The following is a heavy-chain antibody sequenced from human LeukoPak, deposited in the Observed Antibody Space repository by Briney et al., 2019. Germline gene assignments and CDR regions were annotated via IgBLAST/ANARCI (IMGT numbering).Heavy chain of an antibody. CDR2: IIPIFGTA. Sequence: ASVKVSCKASGGTFSSYAISWVRQAPGQGLEWMGGIIPIFGTANYAQRFQGRVTITTDESTSTAYMELSSLRSEDTAVYYCARVTRTVARDYYYMDVWGKGTTVTVSS. J-gene: IGHJ6*03. V-gene: IGHV1-69*05. D-gene: IGHD4-11*01. CDR1: GGTFSSYA. CDR3: ARVTRTVARDYYYMDV.